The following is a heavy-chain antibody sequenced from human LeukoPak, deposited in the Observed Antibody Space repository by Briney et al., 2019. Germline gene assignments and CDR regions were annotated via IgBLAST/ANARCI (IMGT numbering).Heavy chain of an antibody. Sequence: GGSLRLSCAASGFTFSSYAMSWVRQAPGKGLEWVSVIYSGGSTYYADSVKGRFTISRDNSKNTLYLQMNSLRAEDTAVYYCASERDGYSNGPFDYWGQGTLVTVSS. V-gene: IGHV3-53*01. D-gene: IGHD5-24*01. J-gene: IGHJ4*02. CDR2: IYSGGST. CDR1: GFTFSSYA. CDR3: ASERDGYSNGPFDY.